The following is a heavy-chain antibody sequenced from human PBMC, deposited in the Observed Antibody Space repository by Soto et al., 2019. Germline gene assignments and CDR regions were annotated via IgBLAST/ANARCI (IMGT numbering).Heavy chain of an antibody. CDR3: ARGKLTIFGVAPLSDGMDV. J-gene: IGHJ6*02. Sequence: ESGGGVVQPGRSLRLSCAASGFTFSSYGMHWVRQAPGKGLEWVAVIWYDGSNKYYADSVKGRFTISRDNSKNTLYLQMNSLRAEDTAVYYCARGKLTIFGVAPLSDGMDVWGQGTTVTVSS. V-gene: IGHV3-33*01. CDR1: GFTFSSYG. D-gene: IGHD3-3*01. CDR2: IWYDGSNK.